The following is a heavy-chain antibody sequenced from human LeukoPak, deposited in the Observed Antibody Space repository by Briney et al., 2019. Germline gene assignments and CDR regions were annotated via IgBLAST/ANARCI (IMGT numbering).Heavy chain of an antibody. D-gene: IGHD3-10*01. CDR3: ARDTDRGVIGVY. V-gene: IGHV3-7*01. CDR2: IKQDGSEK. J-gene: IGHJ4*02. CDR1: GFTFSNAW. Sequence: GGSLRLSCAASGFTFSNAWMSWVRQAPGKGLEWVANIKQDGSEKYYVDSVKGRFTISRDNAKNSLYLQMNSLRAEDTAVYYCARDTDRGVIGVYWGQGTLVTVSS.